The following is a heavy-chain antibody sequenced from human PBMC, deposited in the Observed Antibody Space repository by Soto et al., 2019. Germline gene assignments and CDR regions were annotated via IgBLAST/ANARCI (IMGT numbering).Heavy chain of an antibody. J-gene: IGHJ4*02. CDR2: ISKDGDKK. D-gene: IGHD5-12*01. V-gene: IGHV3-30-3*01. CDR3: AREWSVANPGY. Sequence: QVHLVESGGGVVQPGRSLRLSCAASGFTFSNYSMHWVRQAPGKGLEWLAVISKDGDKKYHADSVKGRFTISRDNSKNTLYLQMNSLRPEDTAVHYCAREWSVANPGYWGQGTQVTVSS. CDR1: GFTFSNYS.